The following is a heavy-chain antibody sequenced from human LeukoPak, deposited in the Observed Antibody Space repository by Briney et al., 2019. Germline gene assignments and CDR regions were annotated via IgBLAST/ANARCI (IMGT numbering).Heavy chain of an antibody. CDR2: IYSGGST. D-gene: IGHD3-10*01. Sequence: GGSLRLSCAASGFTFSSYAMSWVRQAPGKGLEWVSVIYSGGSTYYADSVKGRFTISRDNSKNTLYLQMNSLRAEDTAVYYCAGGSGSYRTPYYYMDVWGTGTTVTVSS. CDR3: AGGSGSYRTPYYYMDV. J-gene: IGHJ6*03. CDR1: GFTFSSYA. V-gene: IGHV3-53*01.